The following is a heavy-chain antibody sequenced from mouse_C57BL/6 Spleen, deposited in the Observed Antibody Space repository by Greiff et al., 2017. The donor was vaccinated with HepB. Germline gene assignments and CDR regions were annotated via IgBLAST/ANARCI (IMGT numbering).Heavy chain of an antibody. CDR3: VRDGSSGYDYAMDY. V-gene: IGHV10-3*01. J-gene: IGHJ4*01. CDR2: IRSKSSNYAT. Sequence: EVKVEESGGGLVQPKGSLKLSCAASGFTFNTYAMHWVRQAPGKGLEWVARIRSKSSNYATYYADSVKYRITIYRDDSQSMLYLQMNNLKNEDTAMYYCVRDGSSGYDYAMDYWGQGTSVTVSS. D-gene: IGHD3-2*02. CDR1: GFTFNTYA.